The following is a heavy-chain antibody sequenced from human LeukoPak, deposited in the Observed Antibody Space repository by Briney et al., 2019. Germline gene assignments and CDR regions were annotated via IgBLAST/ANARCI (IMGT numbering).Heavy chain of an antibody. CDR3: ARGFRDYDSSGYYPSPSRFWYFDL. V-gene: IGHV1-69*02. CDR1: GGTFSNYT. D-gene: IGHD3-22*01. J-gene: IGHJ2*01. CDR2: IIPIPGIA. Sequence: SVKVSCKASGGTFSNYTISWVRQAPGQGLEWMGRIIPIPGIANYAQKFQGRVTITADKSTSTAYMELSSLRSEDTAVYYCARGFRDYDSSGYYPSPSRFWYFDLWGRGTLVTVST.